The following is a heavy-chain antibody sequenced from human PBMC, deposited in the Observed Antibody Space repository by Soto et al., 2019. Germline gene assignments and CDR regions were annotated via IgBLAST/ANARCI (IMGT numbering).Heavy chain of an antibody. CDR3: VKGPDSVWSRYPYIDD. CDR2: IGASGRST. Sequence: LILSCAGSGFTFSYYGMSLVRQSPGKGPEWFSVIGASGRSTFYPDSVKGRFTISRDNSKNTLYLQMNSLRVDDTATYYCVKGPDSVWSRYPYIDDCGQGTLVIVSS. V-gene: IGHV3-23*01. D-gene: IGHD3-3*01. CDR1: GFTFSYYG. J-gene: IGHJ1*01.